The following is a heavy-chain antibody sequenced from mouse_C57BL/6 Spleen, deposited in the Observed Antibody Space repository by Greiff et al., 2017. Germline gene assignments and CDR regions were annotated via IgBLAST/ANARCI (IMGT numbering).Heavy chain of an antibody. CDR3: ARPGVGRGYWYFDV. Sequence: QVQLKQSGAELVRPGTSVKLSCKASGYTFTSYWMHWVKQRPGQGLEWIGVIDPSDSYTNYNQKFKGKATLTVDTSSSTAYMQLSSLTSEDSAVYYCARPGVGRGYWYFDVWGTGTTVTVSS. CDR1: GYTFTSYW. J-gene: IGHJ1*03. CDR2: IDPSDSYT. D-gene: IGHD1-1*02. V-gene: IGHV1-59*01.